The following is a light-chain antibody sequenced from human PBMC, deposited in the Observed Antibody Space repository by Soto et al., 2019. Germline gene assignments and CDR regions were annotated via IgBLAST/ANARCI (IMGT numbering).Light chain of an antibody. CDR3: QQFNAYPLT. Sequence: DIQLTQSPSFLSASVGDRVTISCRASQGISDYLAWYQQKPGKAPKLLIYGASTLQSGVPSRFSGSASGTEFTLTISSLQPEDFATSFCQQFNAYPLTFGGGTKLGIK. J-gene: IGKJ4*01. V-gene: IGKV1-9*01. CDR2: GAS. CDR1: QGISDY.